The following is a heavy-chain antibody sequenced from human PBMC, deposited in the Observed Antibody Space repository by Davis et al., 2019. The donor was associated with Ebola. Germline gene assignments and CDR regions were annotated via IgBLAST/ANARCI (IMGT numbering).Heavy chain of an antibody. D-gene: IGHD3-10*01. V-gene: IGHV4-31*03. Sequence: MPSETLSLTCTVSGGSIDSGGYYWSWIRQRPGKGLEWIGYIFYSGSTYYNPSLKSRVTISVDTSKNHFSLSLRSVTAADTAVYYCARRAGFQYYCGMDVWGKGTTVTVSS. CDR3: ARRAGFQYYCGMDV. J-gene: IGHJ6*04. CDR1: GGSIDSGGYY. CDR2: IFYSGST.